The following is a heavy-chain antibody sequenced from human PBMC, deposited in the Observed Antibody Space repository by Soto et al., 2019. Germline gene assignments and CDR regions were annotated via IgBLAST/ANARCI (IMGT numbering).Heavy chain of an antibody. CDR2: ISGSGGST. V-gene: IGHV3-23*01. CDR1: GFTFSSYA. Sequence: GGSLRLSYAASGFTFSSYAMSWVRQAPGKGLEWVSAISGSGGSTYYADSGKGRFTISRDNSKYTLYLQMNSLRAEDTAVYYCARYCSGGSCYIFQHWGQGTLVTVSS. CDR3: ARYCSGGSCYIFQH. D-gene: IGHD2-15*01. J-gene: IGHJ1*01.